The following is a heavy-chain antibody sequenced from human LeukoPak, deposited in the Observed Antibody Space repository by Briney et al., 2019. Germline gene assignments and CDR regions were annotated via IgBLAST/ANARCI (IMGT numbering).Heavy chain of an antibody. CDR2: IYHSGNT. D-gene: IGHD3-10*01. CDR3: ARARGSGSPYYFDY. CDR1: DYSITTGYY. V-gene: IGHV4-38-2*01. J-gene: IGHJ4*02. Sequence: PSETLSLTCDVSDYSITTGYYWGWIRQPPGKGLEWIGGIYHSGNTYYNPSLKIRVAISVDTSKNHFSLRLSSVTAADTAVYYCARARGSGSPYYFDYWGQGTLVTVSS.